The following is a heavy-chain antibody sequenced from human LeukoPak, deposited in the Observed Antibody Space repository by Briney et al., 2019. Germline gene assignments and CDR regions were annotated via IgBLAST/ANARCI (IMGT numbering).Heavy chain of an antibody. V-gene: IGHV4-59*01. CDR2: IYYSGST. J-gene: IGHJ6*02. Sequence: SETLSLTCTVSGGSISSYYWSWIRQPPGKGLEWIGYIYYSGSTNYNPSLKSRVTISVDTSKNQFSLKLSSVTAADTAVYYCARNRYSYGYGVWGQGTTVTVSS. D-gene: IGHD5-18*01. CDR1: GGSISSYY. CDR3: ARNRYSYGYGV.